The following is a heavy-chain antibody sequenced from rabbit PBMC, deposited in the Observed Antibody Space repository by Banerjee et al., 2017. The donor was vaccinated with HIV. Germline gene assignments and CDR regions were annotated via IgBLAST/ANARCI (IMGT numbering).Heavy chain of an antibody. CDR2: IDAGSSGST. J-gene: IGHJ4*01. D-gene: IGHD4-1*01. V-gene: IGHV1S45*01. CDR3: AREGAGYFKL. CDR1: GFSFSSRYW. Sequence: QEQLEESGGDLVKPEGSLTLTCTASGFSFSSRYWICWVRQAPGKGLEWIACIDAGSSGSTYYASWAKGRFTISKISSTTVTLQMTSLTAADTATYFCAREGAGYFKLWGQGTLVTVS.